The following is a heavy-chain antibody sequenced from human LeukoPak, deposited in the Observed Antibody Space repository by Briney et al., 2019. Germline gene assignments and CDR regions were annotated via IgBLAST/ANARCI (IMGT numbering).Heavy chain of an antibody. J-gene: IGHJ3*02. Sequence: GASAKVSCKASGYTFTSYGISWVRQAPGQGLEWMGWISAYNGNTNYAQKLQGRVTMTTDTSTSTAYMELRSLRSDDTAVYYCARVKVEYYDFWSGYYDPDHDAFDIWGQGTMVTVSS. D-gene: IGHD3-3*01. CDR1: GYTFTSYG. V-gene: IGHV1-18*01. CDR2: ISAYNGNT. CDR3: ARVKVEYYDFWSGYYDPDHDAFDI.